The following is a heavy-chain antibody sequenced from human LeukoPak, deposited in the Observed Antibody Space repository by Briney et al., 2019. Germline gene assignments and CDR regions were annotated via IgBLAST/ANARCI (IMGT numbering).Heavy chain of an antibody. CDR2: IYSGGST. CDR1: GFTFSNAW. CDR3: ARDSPAGIAAAGTGTYYYYGMDV. J-gene: IGHJ6*02. V-gene: IGHV3-66*01. Sequence: GRSLRLSCAASGFTFSNAWMSWVRQAPGKGLEWVSVIYSGGSTYYADSVKGRFTISRDNSKNTLYLQMNSLRAEDTAVYYCARDSPAGIAAAGTGTYYYYGMDVWGQGTTVTVSS. D-gene: IGHD6-13*01.